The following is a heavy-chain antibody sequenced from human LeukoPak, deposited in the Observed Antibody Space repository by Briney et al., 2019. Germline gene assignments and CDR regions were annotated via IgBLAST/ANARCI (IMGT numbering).Heavy chain of an antibody. CDR1: GGSISSSGYY. V-gene: IGHV4-39*01. CDR2: IYYSGST. CDR3: ARHEYSGSYYGLSWFDP. J-gene: IGHJ5*02. D-gene: IGHD1-26*01. Sequence: KPSETLSLTCTVSGGSISSSGYYWGWIRQPPGKGLEWIASIYYSGSTYYNPSLKSRVTISVDTSKNQLSLKLCSLTAADTAVYYCARHEYSGSYYGLSWFDPWGQGTLVTVSS.